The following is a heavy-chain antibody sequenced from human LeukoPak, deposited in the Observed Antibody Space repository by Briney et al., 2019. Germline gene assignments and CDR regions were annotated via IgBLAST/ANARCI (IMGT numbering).Heavy chain of an antibody. CDR2: ISHSGST. D-gene: IGHD5-12*01. J-gene: IGHJ3*01. V-gene: IGHV4-34*01. Sequence: SETLSLTCAVYGGSFSGYYWSWIRQPPGKGLEWIGEISHSGSTNYNPSLKSRVTVSIDTSKKQFSLKLSSLTAGDMAVYYCARAIYSATWTDAFDVWGRGTMVTVS. CDR3: ARAIYSATWTDAFDV. CDR1: GGSFSGYY.